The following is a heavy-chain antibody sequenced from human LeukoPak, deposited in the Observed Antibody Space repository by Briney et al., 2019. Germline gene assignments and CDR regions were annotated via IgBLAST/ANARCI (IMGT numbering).Heavy chain of an antibody. V-gene: IGHV3-53*01. D-gene: IGHD5-24*01. J-gene: IGHJ4*02. Sequence: PGGSLRLSYAASGSTVSSNYMNWVRQAPGKGLEWVSVIYGGGNIYYADSVKGRFTISRDNSKNTLYLQMNSLRAEDTAVYYCARGAGYNYPYYFDYWGQGTLVTVSS. CDR3: ARGAGYNYPYYFDY. CDR2: IYGGGNI. CDR1: GSTVSSNY.